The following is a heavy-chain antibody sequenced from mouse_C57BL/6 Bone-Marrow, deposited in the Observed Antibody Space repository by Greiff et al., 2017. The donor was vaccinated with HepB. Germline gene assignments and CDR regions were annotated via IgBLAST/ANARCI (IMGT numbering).Heavy chain of an antibody. Sequence: VQLQQPGAELVMPGASVKLSCKASGYTFTSYWMHWVKQRPGQGLEWIGDIDPSDSYTNYNQKFKGKSTLTVDKSSSTAYMQLSSLTSEDSAVYYCARFRYWYFDVWGTGTTVTVSS. D-gene: IGHD3-2*02. J-gene: IGHJ1*03. CDR2: IDPSDSYT. CDR3: ARFRYWYFDV. CDR1: GYTFTSYW. V-gene: IGHV1-69*01.